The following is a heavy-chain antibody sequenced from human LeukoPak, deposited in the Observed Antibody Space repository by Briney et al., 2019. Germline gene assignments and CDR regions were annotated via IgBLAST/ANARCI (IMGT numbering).Heavy chain of an antibody. Sequence: GGSLRLSCAASGFTFSSYAMSWVRHAPGKGLKWFSGISGSGGSTYYADSVKGRFTISRDNSKNTLYLQMNSLRAEDTAVYYCAKDKVVLVWFGTPQKTNAFDIWGQGTMVSVSS. CDR2: ISGSGGST. J-gene: IGHJ3*02. CDR1: GFTFSSYA. CDR3: AKDKVVLVWFGTPQKTNAFDI. V-gene: IGHV3-23*01. D-gene: IGHD3-10*01.